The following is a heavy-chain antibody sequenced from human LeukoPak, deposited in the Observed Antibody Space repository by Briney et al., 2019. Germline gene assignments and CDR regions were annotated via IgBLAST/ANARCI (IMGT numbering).Heavy chain of an antibody. CDR3: ARDDLRYCTNGVCYTHLVYYGMDV. J-gene: IGHJ6*02. CDR2: TYYRSKWYN. CDR1: GDSVSSNSAA. D-gene: IGHD2-8*01. V-gene: IGHV6-1*01. Sequence: SQALSLTCAISGDSVSSNSAAWNWIRQSPSRGLEWLGRTYYRSKWYNDYAASVKSRITINPDTSKNQFSLQLNSVTPEDTAVYYCARDDLRYCTNGVCYTHLVYYGMDVWGQGTTVTVSS.